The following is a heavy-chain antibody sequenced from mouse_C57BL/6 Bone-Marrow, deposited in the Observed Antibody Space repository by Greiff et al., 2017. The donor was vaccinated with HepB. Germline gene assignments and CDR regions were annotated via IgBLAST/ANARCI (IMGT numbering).Heavy chain of an antibody. J-gene: IGHJ4*01. CDR3: ATYYGSSPYAMDY. CDR2: INPSNGGT. Sequence: VKLQQPGTELVKPGASVKLSCKASGYTFTSYWMHWVKQRPGQGLEWIGNINPSNGGTNYNEKFKSKATLTVDKSSSTAYMQLSSLTSEDSAVYYCATYYGSSPYAMDYWGQGTSVTVSS. CDR1: GYTFTSYW. D-gene: IGHD1-1*01. V-gene: IGHV1-53*01.